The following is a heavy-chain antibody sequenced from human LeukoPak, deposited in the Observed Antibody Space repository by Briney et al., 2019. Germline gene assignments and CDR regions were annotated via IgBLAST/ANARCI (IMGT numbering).Heavy chain of an antibody. Sequence: GGSLRLSCAASGFTFSSYAMSWVRQAPGKGLEWVSAISGSGGSTYYADSVKGRFTISRDNSKNTLYLQMTSLRAEDTAVYSCAKVGPSFDYFQHWGQGTLVTVSS. J-gene: IGHJ1*01. CDR3: AKVGPSFDYFQH. V-gene: IGHV3-23*01. CDR1: GFTFSSYA. CDR2: ISGSGGST.